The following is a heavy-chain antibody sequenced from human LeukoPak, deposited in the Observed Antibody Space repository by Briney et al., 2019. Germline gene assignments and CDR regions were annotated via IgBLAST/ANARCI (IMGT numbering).Heavy chain of an antibody. V-gene: IGHV4-34*01. J-gene: IGHJ4*02. CDR2: INHSGST. CDR1: GGSFSGYY. D-gene: IGHD6-13*01. CDR3: ARQPGRSRWGIVAAGTFDY. Sequence: PSETLSLTCAVYGGSFSGYYWSWIRQPPGKGLEWIGEINHSGSTNYNPSLKSRVTISVDTSKNQFSLKLSSVTAADTAVYYCARQPGRSRWGIVAAGTFDYWGQGTLVTVSS.